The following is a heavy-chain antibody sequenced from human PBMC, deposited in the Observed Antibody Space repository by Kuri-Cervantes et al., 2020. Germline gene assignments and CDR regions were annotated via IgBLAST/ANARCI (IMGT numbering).Heavy chain of an antibody. V-gene: IGHV1-8*01. CDR1: GYTFTSYD. CDR2: MNPNSGNT. J-gene: IGHJ4*02. Sequence: ASVKVSCKASGYTFTSYDINWVRQATGQGLEWMGWMNPNSGNTGYAQKFQGRVTMTKNTSISTAYMELSSLRSEDTAVYYCARDFGRKLLWFGDAPGAYFDYWGQGTPVTVSS. D-gene: IGHD3-10*01. CDR3: ARDFGRKLLWFGDAPGAYFDY.